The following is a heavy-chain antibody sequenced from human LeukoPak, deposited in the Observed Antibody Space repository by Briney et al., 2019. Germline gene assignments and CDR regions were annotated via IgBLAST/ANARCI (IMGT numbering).Heavy chain of an antibody. CDR3: ARTYCSSTSCYTFDY. J-gene: IGHJ4*02. CDR2: IYYSGST. D-gene: IGHD2-2*02. V-gene: IGHV4-30-4*08. CDR1: GGSIRSGAYY. Sequence: PSAPPSLTCTVSGGSIRSGAYYWSWIPQPPVKGLEWVGDIYYSGSTYYNPSLKSRVTISVDTSKNQFSLKLSSVTAADTAVYYCARTYCSSTSCYTFDYWGQGTLVTVSS.